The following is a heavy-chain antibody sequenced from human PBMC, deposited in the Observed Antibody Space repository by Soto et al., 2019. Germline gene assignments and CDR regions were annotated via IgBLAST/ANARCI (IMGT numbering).Heavy chain of an antibody. CDR3: ARSMYCSRTSCYRFSSSLRYYYGMDV. V-gene: IGHV1-69*01. J-gene: IGHJ6*02. CDR2: IIPIFGTA. D-gene: IGHD2-2*02. CDR1: GGTFSSYA. Sequence: QVQLVQSGAEVKKPGSSVKVSCKASGGTFSSYAISWVRQAPGQGLEWMGGIIPIFGTANYAQKFQGRVTITADESTSTAYMELSSLRSEDTAVYYCARSMYCSRTSCYRFSSSLRYYYGMDVWGQGTTVTVSS.